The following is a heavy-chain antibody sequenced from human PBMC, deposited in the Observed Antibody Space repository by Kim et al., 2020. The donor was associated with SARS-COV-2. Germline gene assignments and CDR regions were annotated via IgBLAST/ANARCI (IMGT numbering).Heavy chain of an antibody. CDR1: GGTFSSYA. J-gene: IGHJ4*02. CDR3: AREGVVVPAAIRGEYFDY. D-gene: IGHD2-2*02. V-gene: IGHV1-69*13. Sequence: SVKVSCKASGGTFSSYAISWVRQAPGQGLEWMGGIIPIFGTANYAQKFQGRVTITADESTSTAYMELSSLRSEDTAVYYCAREGVVVPAAIRGEYFDYWGQGTLVTVSS. CDR2: IIPIFGTA.